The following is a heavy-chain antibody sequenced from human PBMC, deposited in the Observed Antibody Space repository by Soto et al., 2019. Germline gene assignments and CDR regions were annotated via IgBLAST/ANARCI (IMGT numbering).Heavy chain of an antibody. D-gene: IGHD2-2*01. Sequence: ASVKGSCKASGGTFSSYAISWVRQAPGQGLEWMGGIIPIFGTANYAQKFQGRVTITADESTSTAYMELSSLRSEDTAVYYCARVTVGYCSSTSCLPSLYYGMDVWGQGTTVTVSS. J-gene: IGHJ6*02. V-gene: IGHV1-69*13. CDR1: GGTFSSYA. CDR3: ARVTVGYCSSTSCLPSLYYGMDV. CDR2: IIPIFGTA.